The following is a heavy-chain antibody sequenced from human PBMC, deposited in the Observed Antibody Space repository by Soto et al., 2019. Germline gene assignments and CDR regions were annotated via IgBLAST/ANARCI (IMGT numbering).Heavy chain of an antibody. D-gene: IGHD3-10*01. V-gene: IGHV1-46*03. CDR2: INPSGGST. CDR1: GYTFTSYY. Sequence: QVQLVQSGAEVKKPGASVKVSCKASGYTFTSYYMHWVRQAPGQGLEWMGIINPSGGSTSYAQKFQGRVTMTRDTSTSTVYMELSSLRSEDTAVYYWARGFPWFGDDSNDAFDIWGQGTMVTVSS. CDR3: ARGFPWFGDDSNDAFDI. J-gene: IGHJ3*02.